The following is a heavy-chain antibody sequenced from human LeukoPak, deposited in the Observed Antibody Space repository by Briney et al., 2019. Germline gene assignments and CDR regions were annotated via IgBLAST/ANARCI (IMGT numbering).Heavy chain of an antibody. V-gene: IGHV3-20*01. CDR2: INWNGRSI. Sequence: PGGSLRLSCAASGFIFDDYGMSWVRQVPGKGLEWVSGINWNGRSIGYADSVKGRFTISRDNAKKSLYLQMNSLRAEDTAFYHCARDGRHYYGSGSYYLDWFDPWGPGTLVTVSS. CDR3: ARDGRHYYGSGSYYLDWFDP. J-gene: IGHJ5*02. CDR1: GFIFDDYG. D-gene: IGHD3-10*01.